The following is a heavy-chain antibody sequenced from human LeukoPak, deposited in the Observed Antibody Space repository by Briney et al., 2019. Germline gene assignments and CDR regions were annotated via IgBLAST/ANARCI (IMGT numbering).Heavy chain of an antibody. V-gene: IGHV1-69*13. CDR3: ANSARGYSCGNFDY. D-gene: IGHD5-18*01. J-gene: IGHJ4*02. Sequence: SVKVSCKASGGTFSSYAISWVRQAPGQGLEWMGGIIPIFGTANYAQKFQGRVTITADESTSTAYMELSSLRSEDTAVYYCANSARGYSCGNFDYWGQGTLVTVSS. CDR1: GGTFSSYA. CDR2: IIPIFGTA.